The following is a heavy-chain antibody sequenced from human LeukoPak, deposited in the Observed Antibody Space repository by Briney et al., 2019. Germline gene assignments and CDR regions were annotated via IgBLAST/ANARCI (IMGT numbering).Heavy chain of an antibody. J-gene: IGHJ4*02. CDR1: GFTFSSYA. V-gene: IGHV3-30-3*01. CDR3: ARDKSPTYYYATFDY. CDR2: ISYDGSNK. D-gene: IGHD3-10*01. Sequence: PGGSLRLSCAASGFTFSSYAMHWVRQAPGKGLEWVAVISYDGSNKYYADSVKGRFTISSDNSKNTLYLQMNSLRAEDTAVYYCARDKSPTYYYATFDYWGQGTLVTVSS.